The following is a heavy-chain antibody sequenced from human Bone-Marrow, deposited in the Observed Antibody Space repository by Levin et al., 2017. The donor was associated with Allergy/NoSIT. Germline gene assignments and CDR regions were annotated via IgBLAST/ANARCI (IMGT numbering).Heavy chain of an antibody. CDR2: ISSSSSYI. D-gene: IGHD6-13*01. Sequence: GGSLRLSCAASGVIFSSYSMNWVRQAPGKGLEWVSSISSSSSYIYYADSVKGRFAISRDNAKNSLYLQMSSLRAEDTGVYYCARAILWEIAGGALDVWGQGTTVTVSS. J-gene: IGHJ6*02. CDR3: ARAILWEIAGGALDV. V-gene: IGHV3-21*01. CDR1: GVIFSSYS.